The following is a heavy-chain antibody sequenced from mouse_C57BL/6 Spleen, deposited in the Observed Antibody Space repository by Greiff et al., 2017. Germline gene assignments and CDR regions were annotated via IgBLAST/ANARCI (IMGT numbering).Heavy chain of an antibody. V-gene: IGHV1-50*01. CDR2: IDPSDSYT. CDR1: GYTFTSYW. J-gene: IGHJ3*01. D-gene: IGHD2-2*01. Sequence: QVQLQQPGAELVKPGASVKLSCKASGYTFTSYWMQWVKQRPGQGLEWIGEIDPSDSYTNYNQKFKGKATLTVDTSSSTAYMQLSSLTSEDSAVYYCARSREYYGYDGFAYWGQGTLVTVSA. CDR3: ARSREYYGYDGFAY.